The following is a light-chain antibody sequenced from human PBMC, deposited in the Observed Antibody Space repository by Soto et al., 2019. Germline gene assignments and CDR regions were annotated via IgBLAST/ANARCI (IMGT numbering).Light chain of an antibody. V-gene: IGKV3-20*01. CDR3: QQYGRSPWT. Sequence: EIVLTQSPGTLSLSPGERATLSCRASQSVSSSFLAWYQQKPGQAPRLLIYGASSRATGIPDRFSGSGSGTGFTLAISGLEPADFGVYYCQQYGRSPWTFGQGTKLEIK. CDR1: QSVSSSF. J-gene: IGKJ1*01. CDR2: GAS.